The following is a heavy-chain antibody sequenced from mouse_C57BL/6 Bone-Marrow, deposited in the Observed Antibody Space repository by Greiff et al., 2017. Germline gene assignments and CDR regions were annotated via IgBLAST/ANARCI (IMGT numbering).Heavy chain of an antibody. V-gene: IGHV1-75*01. CDR3: ARSRGLLRGYGSSYVWYFDV. D-gene: IGHD1-1*01. CDR1: GYTFTDYY. J-gene: IGHJ1*03. Sequence: QVQLQQSGPELVKPGASVKISCKASGYTFTDYYINWVKQRPGQGLEWIGWIFPGSGSTYYNEKFKGKATLTVDKSSSTAYMLLSSLTSEDSAVYFCARSRGLLRGYGSSYVWYFDVWGTGTTVTVSS. CDR2: IFPGSGST.